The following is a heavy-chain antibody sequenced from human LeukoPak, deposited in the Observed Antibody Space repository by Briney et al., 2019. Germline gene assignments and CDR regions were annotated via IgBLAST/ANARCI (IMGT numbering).Heavy chain of an antibody. CDR1: GFTVSSNY. CDR3: ARLWFGEPY. J-gene: IGHJ4*02. D-gene: IGHD3-10*01. V-gene: IGHV3-66*01. Sequence: GGSLRLSCAASGFTVSSNYMNWVRQAPGKGLEWVSVIYSGGSTYYADSVKGRFTISRDNSKNTVYVQMNSLRAEDTAVYYCARLWFGEPYWGQGTLVTVFS. CDR2: IYSGGST.